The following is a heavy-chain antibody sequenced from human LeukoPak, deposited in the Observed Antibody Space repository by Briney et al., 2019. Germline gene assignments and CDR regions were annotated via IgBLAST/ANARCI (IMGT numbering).Heavy chain of an antibody. CDR2: ISSSSSTI. D-gene: IGHD3-3*01. Sequence: GGSLRLSCAASGFTFSSYSMNWVRQAPGKGPEWVSYISSSSSTIYYADSVKGRFTISRDNAKNSLYLQMNSLRDEDTAVYYCARDAFYDFWSGYPDYWGQGTLVTVSS. J-gene: IGHJ4*02. CDR1: GFTFSSYS. V-gene: IGHV3-48*02. CDR3: ARDAFYDFWSGYPDY.